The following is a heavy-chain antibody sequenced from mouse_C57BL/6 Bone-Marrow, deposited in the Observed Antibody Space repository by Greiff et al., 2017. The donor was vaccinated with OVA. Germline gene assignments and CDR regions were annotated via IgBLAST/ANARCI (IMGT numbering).Heavy chain of an antibody. CDR1: GFTFSDYG. V-gene: IGHV5-17*01. D-gene: IGHD2-3*01. CDR2: ISSGSSTI. J-gene: IGHJ3*01. Sequence: EVKLVESGGDLVKPGGSLKLSCAASGFTFSDYGMHWVRQAPEKGLEWVAYISSGSSTIYYADTVKGRFTISRDNAKNTLFLQLTSLRSEDTAMYYCARGYDGFWGQGTLVTVSA. CDR3: ARGYDGF.